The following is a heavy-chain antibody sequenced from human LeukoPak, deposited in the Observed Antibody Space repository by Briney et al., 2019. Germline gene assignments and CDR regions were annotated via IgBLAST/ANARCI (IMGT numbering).Heavy chain of an antibody. V-gene: IGHV3-7*01. Sequence: GGSLSLSCAASGFTFNSYWMSWVRQSPGKGLEWVANIKQDGSEKYFMDSVKGRFTISRDNAKNALYLEMNSLRAEDTAEYFCARERMYSGSGSTYPYYDYWGQGTLVTVSS. CDR3: ARERMYSGSGSTYPYYDY. D-gene: IGHD3-10*01. CDR1: GFTFNSYW. J-gene: IGHJ4*02. CDR2: IKQDGSEK.